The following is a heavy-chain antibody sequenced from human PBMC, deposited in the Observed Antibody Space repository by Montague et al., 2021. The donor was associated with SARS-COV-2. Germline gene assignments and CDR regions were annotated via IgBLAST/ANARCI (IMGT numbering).Heavy chain of an antibody. CDR2: TYYRSKWYN. Sequence: CAISGDSVPSNSATWNWVRQSPSRGLKWLGRTYYRSKWYNDYAVSVRGRVTINPDTSKNQFSLQLNSVTPEDTAIYYCTSGREGNYNVMDVWGQGTTVTVSS. V-gene: IGHV6-1*01. J-gene: IGHJ6*02. CDR1: GDSVPSNSAT. D-gene: IGHD1-1*01. CDR3: TSGREGNYNVMDV.